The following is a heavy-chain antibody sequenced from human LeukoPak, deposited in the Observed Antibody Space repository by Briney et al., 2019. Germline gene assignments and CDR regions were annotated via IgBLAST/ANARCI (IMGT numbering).Heavy chain of an antibody. V-gene: IGHV3-21*01. Sequence: KPGGSLRLSCAASGFTFSGYSMNWVRQAPGKGLEWVSSISSSSSYMYYADSVKGRFTISRDNAKNSLYLQMNSLRAEDTAVYYCARDLASSGWFPNDYWGQGTLVTVSS. CDR2: ISSSSSYM. D-gene: IGHD6-19*01. J-gene: IGHJ4*02. CDR3: ARDLASSGWFPNDY. CDR1: GFTFSGYS.